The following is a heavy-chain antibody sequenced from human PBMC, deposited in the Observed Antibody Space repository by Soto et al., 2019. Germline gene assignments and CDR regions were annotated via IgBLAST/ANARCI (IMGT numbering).Heavy chain of an antibody. CDR1: GYTCTSYA. CDR2: SNAGNGNT. CDR3: ARTRSSIAARPPRYNWFDP. J-gene: IGHJ5*02. Sequence: ASVKVSCKASGYTCTSYAMHCVRQAPGQRLEWMGWSNAGNGNTKYSQKFQGRVTITRDTSASTAYMELSSLRSEDKAVYYCARTRSSIAARPPRYNWFDPWGQGTLVTVSS. D-gene: IGHD6-6*01. V-gene: IGHV1-3*01.